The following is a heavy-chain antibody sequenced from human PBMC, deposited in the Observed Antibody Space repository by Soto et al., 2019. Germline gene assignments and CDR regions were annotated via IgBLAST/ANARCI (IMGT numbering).Heavy chain of an antibody. J-gene: IGHJ6*03. D-gene: IGHD2-15*01. CDR1: GFTVSSNY. Sequence: GGSLRLSCAASGFTVSSNYMSWVRQAPGKGLEWVSVIYSGGSTYYADSVKGRFTISRDNSKNTLYLQMNSLRAEDTAVYYCAGSATGHYYYYMDVWGKGTTVTVSS. CDR3: AGSATGHYYYYMDV. CDR2: IYSGGST. V-gene: IGHV3-66*01.